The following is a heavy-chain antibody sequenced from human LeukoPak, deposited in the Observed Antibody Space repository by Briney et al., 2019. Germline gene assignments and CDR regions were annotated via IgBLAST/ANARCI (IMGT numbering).Heavy chain of an antibody. CDR1: GFTFSDHY. V-gene: IGHV3-11*01. Sequence: GGSLRLSCAASGFTFSDHYMDWIRQAPGKGLEWIAHITSPNNIVYYADSVKGRFTIARDIAKNALYLQMNSLKAEDTAVYYCARGHLTYCSSTSCYPTTLDYWGQGTLVTVSS. J-gene: IGHJ4*02. D-gene: IGHD2-2*01. CDR3: ARGHLTYCSSTSCYPTTLDY. CDR2: ITSPNNIV.